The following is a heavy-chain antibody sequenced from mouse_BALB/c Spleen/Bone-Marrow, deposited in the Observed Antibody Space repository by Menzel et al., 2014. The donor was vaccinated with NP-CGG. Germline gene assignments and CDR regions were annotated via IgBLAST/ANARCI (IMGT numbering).Heavy chain of an antibody. CDR2: ISSYSGNT. V-gene: IGHV1-67*01. Sequence: QVQLQQSGPELVRPGVSVKISCKGFGYTFTGYAIHRVKQSHAKTLEWIGVISSYSGNTNYNQKFKGRATMTVDKSSGTAYMELARLTSEDSAIYYCASTAGTQYDYFAYWGQGTTLTVSS. CDR3: ASTAGTQYDYFAY. CDR1: GYTFTGYA. D-gene: IGHD1-2*01. J-gene: IGHJ2*01.